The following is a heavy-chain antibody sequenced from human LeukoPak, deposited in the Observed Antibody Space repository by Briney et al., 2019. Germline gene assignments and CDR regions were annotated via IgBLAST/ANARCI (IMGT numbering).Heavy chain of an antibody. CDR2: ISNDGGRK. CDR3: ARDRAWNYFDY. Sequence: QTGGSLRLSCAPSGLTFSGHGMHWVRQAPGKGLEWVAIISNDGGRKYYAHSVEGRFTISRDNSKNTLYLQMDSLRAEDTAVYYCARDRAWNYFDYWGQGTLVTVSS. CDR1: GLTFSGHG. D-gene: IGHD3-3*01. J-gene: IGHJ4*02. V-gene: IGHV3-30*03.